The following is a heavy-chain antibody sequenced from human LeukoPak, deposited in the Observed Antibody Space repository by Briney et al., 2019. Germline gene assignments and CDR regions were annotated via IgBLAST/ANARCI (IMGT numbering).Heavy chain of an antibody. J-gene: IGHJ4*02. D-gene: IGHD3-22*01. CDR2: IYTSGST. CDR3: ARGGENYYYDSSGYPDY. V-gene: IGHV4-61*02. CDR1: GGSISSGSYY. Sequence: SQTLSLTCTVSGGSISSGSYYWSWIRQPAGKGLEWIGRIYTSGSTNYNPSLKSRVTISVDTSKNQFSLKLSSVTAADTAVYYCARGGENYYYDSSGYPDYWGQGTLVTVSS.